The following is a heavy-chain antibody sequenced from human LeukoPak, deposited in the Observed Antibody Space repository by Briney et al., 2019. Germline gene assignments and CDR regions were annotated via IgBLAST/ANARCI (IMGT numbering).Heavy chain of an antibody. CDR1: GGSFSAYY. J-gene: IGHJ4*02. Sequence: PSETLSLTCAVYGGSFSAYYWSWIRQPPGKGLEWIGEINHSGSTNYNPSLKSRVTISVDTSKNQFSLKLSSVTAADTAVYYCARGRYSSGWYHQYFDYWGQGTLVTVSS. V-gene: IGHV4-34*01. D-gene: IGHD6-19*01. CDR2: INHSGST. CDR3: ARGRYSSGWYHQYFDY.